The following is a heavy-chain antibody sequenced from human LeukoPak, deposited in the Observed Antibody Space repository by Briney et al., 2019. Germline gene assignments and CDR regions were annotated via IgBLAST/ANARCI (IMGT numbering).Heavy chain of an antibody. CDR1: GFTVSSNY. J-gene: IGHJ4*02. Sequence: GGSLRLSCAASGFTVSSNYMNWVRQAPGKGLEWVSLIYSDETTYYADSVKGRFTISRDNAKNSLYLQMNSLRAEDTAVYYCARPTRGDELNFDYWGQGTLVTVSS. CDR2: IYSDETT. D-gene: IGHD1-7*01. CDR3: ARPTRGDELNFDY. V-gene: IGHV3-53*01.